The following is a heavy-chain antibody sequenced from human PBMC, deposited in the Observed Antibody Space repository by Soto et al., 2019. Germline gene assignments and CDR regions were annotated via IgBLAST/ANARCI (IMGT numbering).Heavy chain of an antibody. CDR1: GGTFSSYT. D-gene: IGHD6-6*01. Sequence: QVQLVQSGAEVKKPGSSVKVSCTASGGTFSSYTISWVRQAPGQGLEWMGRIIPILGIANYAQKFQGRVTITADKSTSTAYRELSSLRSEDTAVYYCARGYSSSSVGLFYYYYMDVWGKGTTVTVSS. J-gene: IGHJ6*03. CDR2: IIPILGIA. V-gene: IGHV1-69*02. CDR3: ARGYSSSSVGLFYYYYMDV.